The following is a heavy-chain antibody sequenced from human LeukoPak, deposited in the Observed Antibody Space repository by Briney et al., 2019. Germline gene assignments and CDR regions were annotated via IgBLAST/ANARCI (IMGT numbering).Heavy chain of an antibody. J-gene: IGHJ4*02. V-gene: IGHV3-23*01. CDR3: AKGHYGSGSYYIFDY. CDR1: GFTFSDYY. D-gene: IGHD3-10*01. CDR2: ISGSGGST. Sequence: PGGSLRLSCAASGFTFSDYYMSWIRQAPGKGLEWVSAISGSGGSTYYADSVKGRFTISRDNSKNTLYLQMNSLRAEDTAVYYCAKGHYGSGSYYIFDYWGQGTLVTVSS.